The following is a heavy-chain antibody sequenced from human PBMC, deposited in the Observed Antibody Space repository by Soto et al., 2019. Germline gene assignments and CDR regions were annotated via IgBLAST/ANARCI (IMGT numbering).Heavy chain of an antibody. D-gene: IGHD3-3*01. V-gene: IGHV3-23*01. Sequence: GGPLRLSCAASGFTFSSYAMSWVRQAPGKGLEWVSAISGSGGSTYYADSVKGRFTISRDNSKNTLYLQMNSLRAEDTAVYYCAKANSRITIFGVVIPHFDYWGQGTLVTVSS. J-gene: IGHJ4*02. CDR3: AKANSRITIFGVVIPHFDY. CDR2: ISGSGGST. CDR1: GFTFSSYA.